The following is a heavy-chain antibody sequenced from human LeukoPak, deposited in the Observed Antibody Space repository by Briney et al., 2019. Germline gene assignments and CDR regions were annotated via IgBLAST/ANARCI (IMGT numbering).Heavy chain of an antibody. CDR1: GFSVSRYW. J-gene: IGHJ4*02. V-gene: IGHV3-7*03. D-gene: IGHD1-26*01. Sequence: PGGSLRLSCAASGFSVSRYWMRWVRQAPGEGLEWVANIKQDESEKDYVDSVRGRFTISRDNAENSLCLQMNSLRAEDTALYYCATYSGAHHKTFDDWGQGTLVTVSS. CDR2: IKQDESEK. CDR3: ATYSGAHHKTFDD.